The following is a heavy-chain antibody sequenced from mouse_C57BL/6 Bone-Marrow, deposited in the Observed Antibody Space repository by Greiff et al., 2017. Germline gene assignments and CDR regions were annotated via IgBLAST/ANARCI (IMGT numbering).Heavy chain of an antibody. CDR2: INPSSGYT. CDR1: GYTFTSYT. V-gene: IGHV1-4*01. J-gene: IGHJ3*01. CDR3: ARNYGNLFAY. D-gene: IGHD2-1*01. Sequence: QVQLQQSGAELARPGASVKMSCKASGYTFTSYTMHWVKQRPGQGLEWIGYINPSSGYTKYNQKFKDKATFTADKSSSTAYMQMSSLTSEDSAVYYCARNYGNLFAYWGQGTLVTVSA.